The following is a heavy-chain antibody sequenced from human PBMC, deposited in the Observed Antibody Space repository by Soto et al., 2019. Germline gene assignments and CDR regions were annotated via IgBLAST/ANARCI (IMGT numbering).Heavy chain of an antibody. CDR3: ARVVFEVITTFAFDI. V-gene: IGHV3-7*05. J-gene: IGHJ3*02. CDR2: IKQDGSEK. CDR1: GFTFSSYW. Sequence: EVQLVESGGGLVQPGGSLRLSCAASGFTFSSYWMSWVRQAPGKGLEWVANIKQDGSEKYYVDSVKGRFTISSENASTSLYLQMNSLRAEDTAVYYCARVVFEVITTFAFDIWGQGTIVTVSS. D-gene: IGHD3-22*01.